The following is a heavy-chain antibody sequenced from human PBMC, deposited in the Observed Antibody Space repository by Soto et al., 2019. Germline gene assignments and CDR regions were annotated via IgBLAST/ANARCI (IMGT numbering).Heavy chain of an antibody. J-gene: IGHJ4*02. CDR3: ARRLYDFWSGHPKGLDY. D-gene: IGHD3-3*01. V-gene: IGHV3-73*01. CDR2: IRTKANNYAT. CDR1: GFTFSGSA. Sequence: GGSLRLSCAASGFTFSGSAMHWVRQASGKGLEWVGRIRTKANNYATAYAVSVKGRFTISRDDSRNTAYLQMNSLKTEDTAVYYCARRLYDFWSGHPKGLDYWGQGTVVTVSS.